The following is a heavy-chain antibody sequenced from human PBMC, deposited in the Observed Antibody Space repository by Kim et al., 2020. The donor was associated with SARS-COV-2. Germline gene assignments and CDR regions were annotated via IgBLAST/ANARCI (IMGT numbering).Heavy chain of an antibody. J-gene: IGHJ3*02. CDR1: GFTFSSYG. D-gene: IGHD5-12*01. CDR3: AYSGYGIDAFDI. Sequence: GGSLRLSCAASGFTFSSYGMHWVRQAPGKGLEWVAVIWYDGSNKYYADSVKGRFTISRDNSKNTLYLQMNSLRAEDTAVYYCAYSGYGIDAFDIWGQGTMVTVSS. CDR2: IWYDGSNK. V-gene: IGHV3-33*01.